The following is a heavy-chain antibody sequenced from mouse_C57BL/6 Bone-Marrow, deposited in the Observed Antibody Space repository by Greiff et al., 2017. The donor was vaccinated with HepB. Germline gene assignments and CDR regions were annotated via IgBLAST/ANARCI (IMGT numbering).Heavy chain of an antibody. CDR1: GYTFTSYW. CDR2: IHPNSGST. D-gene: IGHD1-1*01. Sequence: QVQLQQPGAELVKPGASVKLSCKASGYTFTSYWMHWVKQRPGQGLEWIGMIHPNSGSTNYNEKFKSKATLTVDKSSSTAYMQLSSLTSEDSAVYYCAEGDYYGSSSPFDYWGQGTTLTVSS. V-gene: IGHV1-64*01. J-gene: IGHJ2*01. CDR3: AEGDYYGSSSPFDY.